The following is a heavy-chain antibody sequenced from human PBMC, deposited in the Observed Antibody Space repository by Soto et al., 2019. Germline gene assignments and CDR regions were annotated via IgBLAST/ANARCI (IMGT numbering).Heavy chain of an antibody. CDR1: GGSMNNYY. Sequence: SETLSLTCTVSGGSMNNYYWSWIRQAPGKGLQYIGYISYMGTTNYNPSLKSRVTISVDTSKNQFSLKLTSVTAADTAVYYCARDGGQGRGVIGHYWGRGILVTVSS. J-gene: IGHJ4*02. CDR2: ISYMGTT. V-gene: IGHV4-59*01. D-gene: IGHD3-16*02. CDR3: ARDGGQGRGVIGHY.